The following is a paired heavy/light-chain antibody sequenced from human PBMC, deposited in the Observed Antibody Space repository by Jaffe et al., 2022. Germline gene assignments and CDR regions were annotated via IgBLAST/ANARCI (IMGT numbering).Heavy chain of an antibody. D-gene: IGHD1-20*01. CDR1: GFSLTTSGVG. CDR3: AHRVYESGNWNGGSFDY. V-gene: IGHV2-5*02. J-gene: IGHJ4*03. Sequence: QITLKESGPTLVKPTQTLTLTCTFSGFSLTTSGVGVGWIRQPPGKALEWLALIYWDDDKRYRPSLNSRLTITKDTSKNLVVLIMTNMDPVDTATYFCAHRVYESGNWNGGSFDYWGQGALVSVSS. CDR2: IYWDDDK.
Light chain of an antibody. V-gene: IGKV1-5*03. CDR2: MAS. Sequence: DIQMTQSPSTLSASEGDRVTITCRASQSVGNWLAWYQQKPGIAPRLLIYMASNLHSGVPSRFSGSGSGTEFTLTISSLQPDDFATYYCQQYNGHSTFGLGTKVEIE. CDR3: QQYNGHST. J-gene: IGKJ1*01. CDR1: QSVGNW.